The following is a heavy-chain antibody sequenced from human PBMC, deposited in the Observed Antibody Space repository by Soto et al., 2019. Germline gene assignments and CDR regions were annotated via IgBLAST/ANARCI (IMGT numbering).Heavy chain of an antibody. CDR3: ARDSSGRKGWFDP. J-gene: IGHJ5*02. Sequence: EVQLVESGGGLVQPGGSLRLSCAASGFTFSSYAMHWVRQAPGKGLEYVSAISSNGGSTYYANSVKGRFTISRDNSKNTLYLQMGSLRAEDMAVYYCARDSSGRKGWFDPWGQGTLVTVSS. CDR2: ISSNGGST. CDR1: GFTFSSYA. V-gene: IGHV3-64*01. D-gene: IGHD6-19*01.